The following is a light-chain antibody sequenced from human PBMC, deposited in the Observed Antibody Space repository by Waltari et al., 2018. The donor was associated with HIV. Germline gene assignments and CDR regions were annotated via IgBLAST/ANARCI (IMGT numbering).Light chain of an antibody. J-gene: IGLJ3*02. CDR3: LLYYGGRQPTWV. V-gene: IGLV7-43*01. CDR2: SAD. CDR1: TGAVTTSSY. Sequence: GTVTLTCTSSTGAVTTSSYASWFQQRPGQAPRPLIYSADKRHSWTPDHFSGSLLGAKAALTLFGAQPEDEADYFCLLYYGGRQPTWVFGGGTKLTV.